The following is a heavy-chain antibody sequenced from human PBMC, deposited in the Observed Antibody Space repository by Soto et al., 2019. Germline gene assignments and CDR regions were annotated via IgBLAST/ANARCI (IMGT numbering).Heavy chain of an antibody. V-gene: IGHV1-58*01. CDR1: GFTFTSSA. Sequence: GASVKVSCKASGFTFTSSAVQWVRQARGQRLEWIGWIVVGSGNTNYAQKFQERATITRDMSTSTAYMELSSLRSEDTAVYYCAADRGYCTNGVCYGYYYYGMDVWGQGTTVTVSS. D-gene: IGHD2-8*01. CDR2: IVVGSGNT. CDR3: AADRGYCTNGVCYGYYYYGMDV. J-gene: IGHJ6*02.